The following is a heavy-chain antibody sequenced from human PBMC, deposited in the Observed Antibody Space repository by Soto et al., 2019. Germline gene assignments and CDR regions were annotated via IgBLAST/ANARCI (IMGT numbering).Heavy chain of an antibody. D-gene: IGHD1-26*01. V-gene: IGHV6-1*01. Sequence: PSQTLSLTCAISGDSISSDSVAWNWIRQSTSRGLEWLGRTYYRTKWFNDYAVSVMSRITITPATSRNQFSLQLTSVTPEDTAVYYCATDRGKYIDFFDYWGQAIMVTVSS. CDR2: TYYRTKWFN. CDR1: GDSISSDSVA. J-gene: IGHJ4*02. CDR3: ATDRGKYIDFFDY.